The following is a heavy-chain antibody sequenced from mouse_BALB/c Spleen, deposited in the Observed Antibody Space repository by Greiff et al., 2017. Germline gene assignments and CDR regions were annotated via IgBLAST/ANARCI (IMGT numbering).Heavy chain of an antibody. CDR3: ALSPITTVVPYFDV. D-gene: IGHD1-1*01. Sequence: DVMLVESGPDLVKPSQSLSLTCTVTGYSITSGYSWHWIRQFPGNKLEWMGYIHYSGSTNYNPSLKSRISITRDTSKNQFFLQLNSVTTEDTATYYCALSPITTVVPYFDVWGAGTTVTVSS. V-gene: IGHV3-1*02. J-gene: IGHJ1*01. CDR2: IHYSGST. CDR1: GYSITSGYS.